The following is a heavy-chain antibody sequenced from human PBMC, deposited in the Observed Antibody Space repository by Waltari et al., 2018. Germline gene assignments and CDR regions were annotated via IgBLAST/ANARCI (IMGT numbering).Heavy chain of an antibody. CDR1: GFTFSSYA. CDR3: AKDPRGEQWLVQ. V-gene: IGHV3-23*01. D-gene: IGHD6-19*01. J-gene: IGHJ4*02. Sequence: EVQLLESGGGLVQPGGSLRLSCAASGFTFSSYAMSWVRQAPGKGLEWVSAISGSGGSTYYADSVKCRCTSSRDNSKNTLYLQMNSLRAEDTAVYYCAKDPRGEQWLVQWGQGTLVTVSS. CDR2: ISGSGGST.